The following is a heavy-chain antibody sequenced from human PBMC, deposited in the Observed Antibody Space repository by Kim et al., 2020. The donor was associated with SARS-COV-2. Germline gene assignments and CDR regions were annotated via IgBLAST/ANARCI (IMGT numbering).Heavy chain of an antibody. CDR1: GFTFSTNS. J-gene: IGHJ4*02. D-gene: IGHD3-16*01. Sequence: GGSLRLSCAASGFTFSTNSMHLVRQAPGKGLEYVSAISYNGGDTYYVDSVKGRFTISIDSSKNTLYLQMGSLRAEDMAVYYCARVGAMGAFDYWGQGALVTVSS. CDR3: ARVGAMGAFDY. V-gene: IGHV3-64*02. CDR2: ISYNGGDT.